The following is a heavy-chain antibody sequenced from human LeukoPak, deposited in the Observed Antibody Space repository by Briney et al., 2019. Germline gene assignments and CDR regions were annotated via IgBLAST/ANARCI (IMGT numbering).Heavy chain of an antibody. V-gene: IGHV3-11*04. D-gene: IGHD5-24*01. J-gene: IGHJ6*03. CDR1: GFTFSDYY. Sequence: GGSLRLSCAASGFTFSDYYMSWIRQAPGKGLEWVSYISSSGSTIYYADSVKGRFTISRDNAKNSLYLQMNSLRAEDTAVYYCARERIERYYYYYMDVWGKGTTVTISS. CDR2: ISSSGSTI. CDR3: ARERIERYYYYYMDV.